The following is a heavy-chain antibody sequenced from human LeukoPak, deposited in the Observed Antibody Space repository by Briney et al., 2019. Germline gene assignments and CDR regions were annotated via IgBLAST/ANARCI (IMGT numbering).Heavy chain of an antibody. Sequence: GGSLRLSCAASVFTFSNFAMSGVRQAPGKGLEWVSAIGYSGVDTYYADSVKGRFTISRDTSKNTLFLPMNSLRVEDAAVYYCSPYGSSGTRAYGWFDTWGPGTLVTVSS. J-gene: IGHJ5*02. D-gene: IGHD3-10*01. CDR1: VFTFSNFA. CDR2: IGYSGVDT. CDR3: SPYGSSGTRAYGWFDT. V-gene: IGHV3-23*01.